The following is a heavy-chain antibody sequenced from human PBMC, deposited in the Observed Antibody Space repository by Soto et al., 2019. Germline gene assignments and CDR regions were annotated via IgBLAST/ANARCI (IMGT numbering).Heavy chain of an antibody. V-gene: IGHV3-74*01. J-gene: IGHJ6*01. CDR2: IDSDGSFT. CDR3: VRAFIEDRGGYNSSLGMDV. D-gene: IGHD3-22*01. Sequence: EVQVVESGGGLVQPGGSLRLSCAASGFTSNKYWMHWVRKAPGRGLVWVSRIDSDGSFTSYADSVKGRFTISRDNAKNTLYLQMNSVRAEDTAVYYFVRAFIEDRGGYNSSLGMDVWGQGTTVTVPS. CDR1: GFTSNKYW.